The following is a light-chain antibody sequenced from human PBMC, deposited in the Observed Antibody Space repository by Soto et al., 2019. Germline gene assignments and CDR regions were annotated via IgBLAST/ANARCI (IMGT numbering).Light chain of an antibody. J-gene: IGLJ3*02. CDR2: SNN. V-gene: IGLV1-44*01. CDR1: TSNIGRNT. CDR3: SSYTSSSTWV. Sequence: QSVLTQPPSASATPGQRVTISCSGSTSNIGRNTVNWYQQLPGTAPKLLIYSNNQRPSGVPDRFSGSKSGTSASLAISGLQSEDEADYYCSSYTSSSTWVFGGGTKLTVL.